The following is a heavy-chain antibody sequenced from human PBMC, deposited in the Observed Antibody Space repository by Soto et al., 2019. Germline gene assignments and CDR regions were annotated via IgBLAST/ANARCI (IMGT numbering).Heavy chain of an antibody. D-gene: IGHD3-3*01. CDR3: ARDLFGVRDHYFDY. CDR2: IYYRGST. Sequence: SETLSLTCTVSGGSVRSFSYYWSWIRQPPGKGLEWIGYIYYRGSTNYNPSLKSRVTISVDTSKNQFSLKLSSVTAADTAVYYCARDLFGVRDHYFDYWGQGTLVTVSS. V-gene: IGHV4-61*01. J-gene: IGHJ4*02. CDR1: GGSVRSFSYY.